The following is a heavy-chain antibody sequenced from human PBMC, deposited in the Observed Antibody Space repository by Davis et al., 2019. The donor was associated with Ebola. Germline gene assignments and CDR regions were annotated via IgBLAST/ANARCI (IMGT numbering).Heavy chain of an antibody. D-gene: IGHD1-26*01. J-gene: IGHJ4*02. CDR3: ARDSRGSYYFDY. V-gene: IGHV4-59*01. CDR2: IYYSGST. Sequence: PSETLSLTCTVSGGSISSYYWSWIRQPPGKGLEWIGYIYYSGSTNYNPSLKSRVTISVDTSKNQFSLKLSSVTAADTAVYYCARDSRGSYYFDYWGQGTLVTVSS. CDR1: GGSISSYY.